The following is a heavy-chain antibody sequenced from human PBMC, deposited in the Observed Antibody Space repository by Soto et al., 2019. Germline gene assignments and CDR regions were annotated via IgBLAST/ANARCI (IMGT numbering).Heavy chain of an antibody. V-gene: IGHV3-48*02. J-gene: IGHJ4*02. CDR1: GFTFSSYS. CDR3: ARGASDLDY. Sequence: LRLSCAASGFTFSSYSMNWVRQAPGKGLEWVSYISSSSTIYYADSVKGRFTISRDNAKNSLYLQMNSLRDEDTAVYYCARGASDLDYWGQGTLVTVSS. CDR2: ISSSSTI.